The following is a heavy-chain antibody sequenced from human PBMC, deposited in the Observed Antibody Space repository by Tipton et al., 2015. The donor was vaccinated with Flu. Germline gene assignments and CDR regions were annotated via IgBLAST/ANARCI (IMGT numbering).Heavy chain of an antibody. CDR1: GFTVSSNY. CDR3: VRGSIFGLGYFDS. J-gene: IGHJ4*02. CDR2: IYSGGST. V-gene: IGHV3-53*01. Sequence: SLRLSCAASGFTVSSNYMSWVRQAPGKGLEWVSVIYSGGSTYYADSVKGRFTISRDNSKNTLYLQINSLRAEDTAVYYCVRGSIFGLGYFDSWGQGNLVTVS. D-gene: IGHD3-3*01.